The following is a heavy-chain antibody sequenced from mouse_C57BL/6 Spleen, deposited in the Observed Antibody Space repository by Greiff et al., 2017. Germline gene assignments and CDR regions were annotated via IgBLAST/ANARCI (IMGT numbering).Heavy chain of an antibody. CDR3: ARYHYYGSSSWFAY. V-gene: IGHV1-26*01. J-gene: IGHJ3*01. CDR1: GYTFTDYY. Sequence: VQLQQSGPELVKPGASVKISCKASGYTFTDYYMNWVKQSHGKSLEWIGDINPNNGGTSYNQKFKGKATLTVDKSSSTAYMELRSLTSEDSAVYYCARYHYYGSSSWFAYWGQGTLVTVSA. D-gene: IGHD1-1*01. CDR2: INPNNGGT.